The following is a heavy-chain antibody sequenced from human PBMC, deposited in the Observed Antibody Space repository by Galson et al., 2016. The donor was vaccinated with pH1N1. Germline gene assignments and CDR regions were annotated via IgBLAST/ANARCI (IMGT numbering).Heavy chain of an antibody. CDR2: APFDGREE. D-gene: IGHD2-21*02. CDR3: VSGNSYETANENNYGTAFDI. CDR1: GFTLSDNI. Sequence: SLRLSCAASGFTLSDNIMHWVRQAPGKALDWVAFAPFDGREEIYADSVKGRFTISRDDSTNTLYLQMSSLRAEDTAVYYCVSGNSYETANENNYGTAFDIWGQGTMVIVSS. J-gene: IGHJ3*02. V-gene: IGHV3-30*04.